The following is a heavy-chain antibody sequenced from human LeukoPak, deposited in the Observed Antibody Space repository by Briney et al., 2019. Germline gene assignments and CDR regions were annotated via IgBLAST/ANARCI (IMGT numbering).Heavy chain of an antibody. Sequence: SETLSLTCTVSGGSISSYYWSWIRQPPGKGLEWIGYIYYSGSTNYNPSLKSRVTISVDTSKNQFSLKLGSVTAADTAVYYCARDFGGSYYFDYWGQGTLVTVSS. V-gene: IGHV4-59*01. J-gene: IGHJ4*02. CDR2: IYYSGST. CDR3: ARDFGGSYYFDY. D-gene: IGHD1-26*01. CDR1: GGSISSYY.